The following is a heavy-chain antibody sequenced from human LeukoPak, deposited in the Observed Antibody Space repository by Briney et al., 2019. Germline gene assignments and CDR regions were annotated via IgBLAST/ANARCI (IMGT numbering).Heavy chain of an antibody. CDR3: ARGTVAGRRGDFQH. V-gene: IGHV4-34*01. CDR2: INHSGST. D-gene: IGHD6-19*01. J-gene: IGHJ1*01. CDR1: GGSFSGYY. Sequence: PSETLSLXCAVYGGSFSGYYWSWIRQPPGKVLEWIGEINHSGSTNYNPSLKSRVTISVDMSKNQFSLKLSSVTAADTAVYYCARGTVAGRRGDFQHWGQGTLVTVSS.